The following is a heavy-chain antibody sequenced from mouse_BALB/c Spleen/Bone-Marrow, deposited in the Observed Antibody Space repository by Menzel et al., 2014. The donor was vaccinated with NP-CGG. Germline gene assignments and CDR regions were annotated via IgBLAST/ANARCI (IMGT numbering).Heavy chain of an antibody. CDR3: ARARGDGYYYAMDY. D-gene: IGHD2-3*01. V-gene: IGHV1-69*02. CDR2: IDPSDSET. J-gene: IGHJ4*01. CDR1: GYTFTSYW. Sequence: QVQLQQPGAELVKPGAPVKLSCKASGYTFTSYWMNWVKQRPGRGLEWIGRIDPSDSETHYNQKFKDKATLTVDKSSSTACIQLSSLTSEDSAVYYCARARGDGYYYAMDYWGQGTSVTVSS.